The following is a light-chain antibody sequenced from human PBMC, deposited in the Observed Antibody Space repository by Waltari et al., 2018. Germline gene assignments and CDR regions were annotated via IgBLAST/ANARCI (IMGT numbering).Light chain of an antibody. J-gene: IGLJ2*01. CDR1: GLGNKY. CDR2: EDA. CDR3: QAWDPTSHVT. Sequence: SYELTQPPSVSVSPGQTASIPCSGDGLGNKYVSWFQQRPGQSPVLVIYEDAKRPSGVHARISGSNSENMATLTISGTQATDEADYYCQAWDPTSHVTFGGGTKLTVL. V-gene: IGLV3-1*01.